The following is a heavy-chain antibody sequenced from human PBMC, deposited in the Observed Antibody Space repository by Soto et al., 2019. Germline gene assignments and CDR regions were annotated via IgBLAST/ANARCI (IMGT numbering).Heavy chain of an antibody. Sequence: GGSLRLSCAASGFTFSSYGMHWVRQAPDKGLEWVAVIWYDGSNKYYADSVKGRFTISRDNSKNTLYLQMNSLRAEDTAVYYCARDLYGGYDHGYYFDYWGQGTLVTVSS. CDR1: GFTFSSYG. CDR2: IWYDGSNK. D-gene: IGHD5-12*01. J-gene: IGHJ4*02. CDR3: ARDLYGGYDHGYYFDY. V-gene: IGHV3-33*01.